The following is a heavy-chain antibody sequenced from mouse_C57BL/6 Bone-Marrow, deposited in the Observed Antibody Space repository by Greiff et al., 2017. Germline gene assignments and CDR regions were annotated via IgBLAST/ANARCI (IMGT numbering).Heavy chain of an antibody. V-gene: IGHV1-26*01. J-gene: IGHJ1*03. CDR3: ATSSGYVLYWYFDV. CDR1: GYTFTDYY. D-gene: IGHD3-2*02. CDR2: INTNHGGT. Sequence: EVQLQQSGPELVKPGASVKISCKASGYTFTDYYMNWVKQSHGKSLEWIGDINTNHGGTSYNQKFKGQATLTVDKSSSTAYMELRSLESEDSAGYYWATSSGYVLYWYFDVWGTGTTVTVSS.